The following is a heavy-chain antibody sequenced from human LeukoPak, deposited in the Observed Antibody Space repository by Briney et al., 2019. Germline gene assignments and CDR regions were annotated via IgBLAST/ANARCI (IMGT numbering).Heavy chain of an antibody. CDR2: ISGSGGSI. D-gene: IGHD3-3*01. Sequence: GGSLRLSCAASGFTFSSYAMSWVRQAPGKGLEWVSAISGSGGSIYYADSVKGRFTISRDNPKNTLYLQMNSLRAEDTAVYYCAKDAVCGVVTHFDYWGQGTLVTVSS. V-gene: IGHV3-23*01. CDR1: GFTFSSYA. CDR3: AKDAVCGVVTHFDY. J-gene: IGHJ4*02.